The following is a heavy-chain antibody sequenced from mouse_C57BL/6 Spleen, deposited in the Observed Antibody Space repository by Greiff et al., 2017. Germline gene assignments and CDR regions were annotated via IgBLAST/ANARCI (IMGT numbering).Heavy chain of an antibody. J-gene: IGHJ3*01. Sequence: VQLQQSGPELVKPGASVKISCKASGYAFSSSWMNWVKQRPGKGLEWIGRIYPGDGDTNYNGKFKGKATLTADKSSSTAYMQLSSLTSEDSAVYFCARSWAAQATAWFAYWGQGTLVTVSA. D-gene: IGHD3-2*02. V-gene: IGHV1-82*01. CDR3: ARSWAAQATAWFAY. CDR1: GYAFSSSW. CDR2: IYPGDGDT.